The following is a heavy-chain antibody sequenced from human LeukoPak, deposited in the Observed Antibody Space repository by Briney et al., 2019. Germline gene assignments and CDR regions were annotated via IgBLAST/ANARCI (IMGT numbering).Heavy chain of an antibody. V-gene: IGHV1-18*04. D-gene: IGHD2-15*01. J-gene: IGHJ6*02. CDR1: GYTFTSYG. Sequence: ASVKVSCKASGYTFTSYGISWVRQAPGQGLEWMGWISAYNGNTNYAQKLQGRVTMTTDTSTSTAYMELRSLRSDDTAVYYCAKVDGYCSGGSCYYGMDVWGQGTTVTVSS. CDR3: AKVDGYCSGGSCYYGMDV. CDR2: ISAYNGNT.